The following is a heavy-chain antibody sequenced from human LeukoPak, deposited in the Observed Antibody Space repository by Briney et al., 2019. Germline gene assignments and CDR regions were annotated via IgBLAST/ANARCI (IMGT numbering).Heavy chain of an antibody. Sequence: PGGSLRLSCAASGFTFSNAWMRWVRQAPGKGLEWVGRIKRKSDGGTTDYAAPVKGRFTMSRDDSKNTLYLQMNSLKTEDAAVYYCTANSGRYSNDAFDIWGQGTMVTVSS. D-gene: IGHD1-26*01. CDR2: IKRKSDGGTT. J-gene: IGHJ3*02. CDR1: GFTFSNAW. CDR3: TANSGRYSNDAFDI. V-gene: IGHV3-15*01.